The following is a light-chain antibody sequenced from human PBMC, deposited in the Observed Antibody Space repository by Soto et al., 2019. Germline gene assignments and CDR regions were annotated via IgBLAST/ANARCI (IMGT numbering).Light chain of an antibody. J-gene: IGKJ3*01. CDR2: DAS. CDR3: HQHGT. V-gene: IGKV3-11*01. Sequence: EIVLTQSPATLSLSPGERATLSCRASQSVSSYLAWYQQKPGQAPRLLIYDASNRATGIPARFSGSGSGTDFTLTISSLEPEDFAVYYCHQHGTFGPGTKVDIK. CDR1: QSVSSY.